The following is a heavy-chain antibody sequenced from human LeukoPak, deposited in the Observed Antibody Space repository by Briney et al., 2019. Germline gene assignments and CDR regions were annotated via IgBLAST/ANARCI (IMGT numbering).Heavy chain of an antibody. Sequence: GGSLRLSCAASGFTFSSYSMNWVRQAPGKGLEWVSSISSSSSYIYYADSVEGRFTISRDNAKNSLYLQMNSLRAEDTAVYYCARSGRGVDSFYFYMDVWGKGTTVTVSS. D-gene: IGHD3-10*01. CDR2: ISSSSSYI. CDR1: GFTFSSYS. J-gene: IGHJ6*03. V-gene: IGHV3-21*01. CDR3: ARSGRGVDSFYFYMDV.